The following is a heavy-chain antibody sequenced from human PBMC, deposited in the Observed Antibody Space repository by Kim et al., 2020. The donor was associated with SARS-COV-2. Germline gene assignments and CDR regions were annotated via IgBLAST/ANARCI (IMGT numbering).Heavy chain of an antibody. V-gene: IGHV1-69*13. CDR2: IIPIFGTA. Sequence: SVKVSCKASGGTFSSYAISWVRQAPGQGLEWMGGIIPIFGTANYAQKFQGRVTITADESTSTAYMELSSLRSEDTAVYYCARVPNAYYYDSSGYLGTYSPPYDYWGQGTLVTVSS. J-gene: IGHJ4*02. D-gene: IGHD3-22*01. CDR3: ARVPNAYYYDSSGYLGTYSPPYDY. CDR1: GGTFSSYA.